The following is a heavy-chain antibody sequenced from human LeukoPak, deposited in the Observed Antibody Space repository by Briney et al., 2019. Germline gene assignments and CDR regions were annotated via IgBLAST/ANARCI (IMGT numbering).Heavy chain of an antibody. Sequence: GGSLRLSCAASGFTFSSYGMHWVRQAPGKGLEWVANIKQDGSEKYYVDSVKGRFTISRDNAKNSLYLQMNSLRAEDTAVYYCARGARYGDYFDYWGQGTLVTVSS. CDR1: GFTFSSYG. J-gene: IGHJ4*02. D-gene: IGHD4-17*01. V-gene: IGHV3-7*01. CDR2: IKQDGSEK. CDR3: ARGARYGDYFDY.